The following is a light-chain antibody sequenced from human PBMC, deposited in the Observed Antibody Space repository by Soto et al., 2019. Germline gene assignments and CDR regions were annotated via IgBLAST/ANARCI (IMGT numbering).Light chain of an antibody. V-gene: IGKV3-15*01. CDR2: GAS. J-gene: IGKJ1*01. CDR1: QSVSNDF. CDR3: QQYTNWTWP. Sequence: EIVLTQSPGILSLYPGERATLSCRASQSVSNDFLAWYQQKPGQAPRLLIYGASARATGFPARFSGSGSGTDFTLTICSLQPEDFAVYYCQQYTNWTWPFGQGTKVDIK.